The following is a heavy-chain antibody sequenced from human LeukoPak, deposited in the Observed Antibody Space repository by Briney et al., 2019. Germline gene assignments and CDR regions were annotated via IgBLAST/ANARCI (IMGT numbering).Heavy chain of an antibody. Sequence: GGSLRLSCAASGFTFSSYAMSWVRQAPGMGLEWVSAISGSGGSTYYADSVKGRFTISRDNSKNTLYLQMNSLRAEDTAVYYCAKAAGNYYYYYMDVWGKGTTVTVSS. CDR1: GFTFSSYA. D-gene: IGHD1-14*01. CDR2: ISGSGGST. CDR3: AKAAGNYYYYYMDV. V-gene: IGHV3-23*01. J-gene: IGHJ6*03.